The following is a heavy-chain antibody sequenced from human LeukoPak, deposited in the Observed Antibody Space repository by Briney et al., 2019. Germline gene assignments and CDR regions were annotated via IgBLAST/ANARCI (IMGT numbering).Heavy chain of an antibody. CDR2: IKQDGGET. J-gene: IGHJ3*02. Sequence: GGSLRLSCAASGFTFSSYWMSWVRQAPGKGLEWVADIKQDGGETYYADFVRGRFTISRDNGKNSLYLQMNSLRVEDTAVYFCARDSTGWQADSFDIWGQGTKVTVSA. CDR3: ARDSTGWQADSFDI. CDR1: GFTFSSYW. V-gene: IGHV3-7*01. D-gene: IGHD2-8*02.